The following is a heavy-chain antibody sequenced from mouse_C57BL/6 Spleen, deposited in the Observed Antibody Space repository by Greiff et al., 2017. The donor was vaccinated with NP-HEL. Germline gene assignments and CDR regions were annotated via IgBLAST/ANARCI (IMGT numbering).Heavy chain of an antibody. D-gene: IGHD1-1*01. CDR1: GYTFTSYW. CDR2: IDPSDSYT. CDR3: ARSPHYYGYAMDY. J-gene: IGHJ4*01. V-gene: IGHV1-69*01. Sequence: VQLQQPGAELVMPGASVKLSCKASGYTFTSYWMHWVKQRPGQGLEWIGEIDPSDSYTNYNQKFKGKSTLTVDKSSSTAYMQLSSLTSEDSAVYYCARSPHYYGYAMDYWGQGTSVTVSS.